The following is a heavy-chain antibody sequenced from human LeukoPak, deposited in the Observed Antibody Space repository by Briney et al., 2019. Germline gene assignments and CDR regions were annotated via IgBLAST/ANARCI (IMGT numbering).Heavy chain of an antibody. V-gene: IGHV3-21*01. CDR1: EFSFSTYW. Sequence: PGGSLRLSCLVSEFSFSTYWMSWVRQAPGKGLEWVSSISSSSSYIYYADSVKGRFTISRDNAKNSLYLQMNSLRAEDTAVYYCARESIVGATFDYWGQGTLVTVSS. CDR3: ARESIVGATFDY. CDR2: ISSSSSYI. J-gene: IGHJ4*02. D-gene: IGHD1-26*01.